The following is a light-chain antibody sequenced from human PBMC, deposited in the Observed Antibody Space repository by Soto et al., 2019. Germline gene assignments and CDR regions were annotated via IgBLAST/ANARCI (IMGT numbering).Light chain of an antibody. CDR3: SSYTSSSTPLYV. V-gene: IGLV2-14*01. J-gene: IGLJ1*01. CDR1: SSDVGGYNY. CDR2: EVI. Sequence: QSALTQPASVYGSPGQSITISCTGTSSDVGGYNYVSWYQQHPGKAPKLMIYEVINRPSGVSDRFSGSKSGNTASLTISGLQAEDEADYYCSSYTSSSTPLYVFGTGTKLTVL.